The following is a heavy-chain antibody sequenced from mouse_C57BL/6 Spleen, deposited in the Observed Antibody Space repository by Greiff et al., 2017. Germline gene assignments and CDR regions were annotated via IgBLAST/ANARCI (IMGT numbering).Heavy chain of an antibody. J-gene: IGHJ2*01. CDR1: GFTFSDYY. V-gene: IGHV5-16*01. CDR2: INYDGSST. D-gene: IGHD2-4*01. Sequence: DVKLVESEGGLVQPGSSMKLSCTASGFTFSDYYMAWVRQVPEKGLEWVANINYDGSSTYYLDSLKSRFIISRDNAKNILYMQMSSLKSEDTATYYCARARNYDYDYFGYWGQGTTLTVSS. CDR3: ARARNYDYDYFGY.